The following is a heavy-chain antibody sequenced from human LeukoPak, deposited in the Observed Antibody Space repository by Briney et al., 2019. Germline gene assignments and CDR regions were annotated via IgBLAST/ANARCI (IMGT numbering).Heavy chain of an antibody. Sequence: GGSLRLSCAASGFTFSDYYMSWIRQAPGKGLEWVSYISSSGSTIYYADSVKGRFTISRDNAKNSLYLQMNSLRAEDTAVYYCAFLWRYCSSTSCRNWFDPWGQGTLVTVSS. J-gene: IGHJ5*02. CDR1: GFTFSDYY. CDR3: AFLWRYCSSTSCRNWFDP. V-gene: IGHV3-11*04. CDR2: ISSSGSTI. D-gene: IGHD2-2*01.